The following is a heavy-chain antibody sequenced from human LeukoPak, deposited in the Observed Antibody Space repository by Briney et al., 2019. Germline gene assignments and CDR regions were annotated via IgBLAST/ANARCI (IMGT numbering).Heavy chain of an antibody. CDR2: IYTSGST. V-gene: IGHV4-4*07. J-gene: IGHJ6*03. Sequence: SETLSLTCTVSGGSISSYYWSWIRQPAGKGLEWIGRIYTSGSTNYNPSLKSRVTMSVDTSKNQFSLKLSSVTAADTAVYYCARAAHVCPYSSSSDYYYYYYMDVWGKGTTVSV. CDR1: GGSISSYY. D-gene: IGHD6-6*01. CDR3: ARAAHVCPYSSSSDYYYYYYMDV.